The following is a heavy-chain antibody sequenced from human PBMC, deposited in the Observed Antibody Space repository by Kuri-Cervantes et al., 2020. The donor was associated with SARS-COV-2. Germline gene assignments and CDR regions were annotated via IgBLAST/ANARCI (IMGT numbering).Heavy chain of an antibody. V-gene: IGHV4-39*07. CDR3: ARVGVYCSSTSCYPNWFDP. CDR2: IYHSGST. D-gene: IGHD2-2*01. CDR1: GGSISSSSYY. J-gene: IGHJ5*02. Sequence: GSLRLSCTVSGGSISSSSYYWGWIRQPPGKGLEWIGSIYHSGSTYYNPSLKSRVTISVDTSKNQFSLKLSSVTAADTAVYYCARVGVYCSSTSCYPNWFDPWGQGTLVTVSS.